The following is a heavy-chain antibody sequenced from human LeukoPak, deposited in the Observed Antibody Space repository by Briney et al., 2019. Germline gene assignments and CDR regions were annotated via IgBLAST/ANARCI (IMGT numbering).Heavy chain of an antibody. V-gene: IGHV4-39*01. J-gene: IGHJ4*02. Sequence: PSETLSLTCTVSGGSISSSGYYWGWIRQPPGKGLEWIGTIYYSGSTYYNPSLKSRVTISVDTSKNQFSLKLSSVTAAGTAVYYCARFRTLTTHFDYWGQGTLVTVSS. CDR2: IYYSGST. CDR3: ARFRTLTTHFDY. CDR1: GGSISSSGYY. D-gene: IGHD4-11*01.